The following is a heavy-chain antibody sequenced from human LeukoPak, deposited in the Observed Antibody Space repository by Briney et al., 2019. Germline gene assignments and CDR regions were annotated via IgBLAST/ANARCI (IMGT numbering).Heavy chain of an antibody. CDR1: GYTLTELS. Sequence: GASVKVSCKVSGYTLTELSMHWVRQAPGKGLEWMGGFDPEDGETIYAQKFQGRVTMTEDTSTDTAYTELSSLRSEDTAVYYCATRSIVGAPARSFDYWGQGTLVTVSS. J-gene: IGHJ4*02. CDR3: ATRSIVGAPARSFDY. D-gene: IGHD1-26*01. CDR2: FDPEDGET. V-gene: IGHV1-24*01.